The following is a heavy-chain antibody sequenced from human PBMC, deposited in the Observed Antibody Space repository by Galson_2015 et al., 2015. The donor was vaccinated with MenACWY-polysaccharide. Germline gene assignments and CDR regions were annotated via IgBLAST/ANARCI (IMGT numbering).Heavy chain of an antibody. D-gene: IGHD3-22*01. CDR3: AKALYYYDSSGYDAFDI. CDR1: GFTFSSYA. J-gene: IGHJ3*02. CDR2: ISWNSGSI. Sequence: SLRLSCAASGFTFSSYAMHWVRHAPGKGLEWVSGISWNSGSIGYADSVKGRFTISRDNAKNSLYLQMNSLRAEDTALYYCAKALYYYDSSGYDAFDIWGQGTMVTVSS. V-gene: IGHV3-9*01.